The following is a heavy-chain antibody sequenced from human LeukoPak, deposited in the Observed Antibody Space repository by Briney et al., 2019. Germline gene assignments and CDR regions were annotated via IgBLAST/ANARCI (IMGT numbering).Heavy chain of an antibody. CDR1: GYIFNNYA. Sequence: GGSLRLSCVASGYIFNNYAVGWVRQAPGKGLEWVSAISGSGSTYYADSVKGRFTISGDNSKNTGYLQMNSLRAEDTAVYYCVKGGQDCSPTTCYYDWGQGTLVTVSS. J-gene: IGHJ4*02. D-gene: IGHD2-2*01. CDR3: VKGGQDCSPTTCYYD. CDR2: ISGSGST. V-gene: IGHV3-23*01.